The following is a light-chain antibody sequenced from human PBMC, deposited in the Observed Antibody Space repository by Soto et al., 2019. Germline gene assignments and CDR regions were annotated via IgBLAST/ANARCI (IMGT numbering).Light chain of an antibody. CDR3: QQSYSTPIT. CDR2: AAS. V-gene: IGKV1-39*01. Sequence: DIQMTQSPYSLSASVGDRVTITFRASQSISSYLNWYQQKPGKAPKLLIYAASSLQSGVPSRFSGSGSGTDFTLTISSLQPEDFATYYCQQSYSTPITFGQGTRLEI. CDR1: QSISSY. J-gene: IGKJ5*01.